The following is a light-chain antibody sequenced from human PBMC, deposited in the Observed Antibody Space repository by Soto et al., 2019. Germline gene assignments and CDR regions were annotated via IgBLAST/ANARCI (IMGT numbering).Light chain of an antibody. CDR3: LQDYNYPLT. J-gene: IGKJ4*01. CDR1: QGIRSD. V-gene: IGKV1-6*01. Sequence: IQMTQFPSSLSASVCDRVTITCRASQGIRSDLGWYQQRPGKAPKLLIYATSSLQSGVPSRFSGSGSGTDFTLTITSLQPEDFATYYCLQDYNYPLTFGGGTKVDIK. CDR2: ATS.